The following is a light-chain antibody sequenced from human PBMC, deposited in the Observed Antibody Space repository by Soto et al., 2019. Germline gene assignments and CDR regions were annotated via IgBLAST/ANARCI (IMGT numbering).Light chain of an antibody. CDR3: QQRSSWPPPT. CDR1: QSVNSY. Sequence: EIVLTQSPATLSLSPGERATLSCRASQSVNSYLAWYQQRPGQAPRLLIYDASNRATGIPARFSGSGSGTDFTLTISSLEPEDFAIHYCQQRSSWPPPTFGGGTRV. V-gene: IGKV3-11*01. CDR2: DAS. J-gene: IGKJ4*01.